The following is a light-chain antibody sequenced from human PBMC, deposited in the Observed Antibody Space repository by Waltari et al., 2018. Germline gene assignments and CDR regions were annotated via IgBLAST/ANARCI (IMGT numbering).Light chain of an antibody. CDR2: DAS. V-gene: IGKV1-5*01. J-gene: IGKJ1*01. Sequence: DIQMTQSPSSLSASVGDRVTITCRASQTISNYLNWYQHRPGKAPKLLIYDASSLESGVPSRFSGSGSGTEFTLTISSLQPDDFATYYCQQYNSYPWTFGQGTKVEIK. CDR1: QTISNY. CDR3: QQYNSYPWT.